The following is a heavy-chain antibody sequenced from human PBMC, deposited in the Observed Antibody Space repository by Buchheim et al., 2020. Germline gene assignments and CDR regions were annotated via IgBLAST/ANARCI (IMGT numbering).Heavy chain of an antibody. CDR2: IYYSGST. CDR3: ARDAYYYGSGSLNYGMDV. J-gene: IGHJ6*02. D-gene: IGHD3-10*01. V-gene: IGHV4-39*07. CDR1: GGSISSSSYY. Sequence: QLQLQESGPGLVKPSETLSLTCTVSGGSISSSSYYWGWIRQPPGKGLEWIGSIYYSGSTYYNPSLKSRVTISVDTSKKQVSLKLSSVTAADTAVYYCARDAYYYGSGSLNYGMDVWGQGTT.